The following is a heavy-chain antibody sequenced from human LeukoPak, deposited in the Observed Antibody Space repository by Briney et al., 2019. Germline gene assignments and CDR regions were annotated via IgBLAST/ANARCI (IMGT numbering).Heavy chain of an antibody. CDR3: AKTLYSGYANPFDC. CDR2: VSGSGDSA. D-gene: IGHD5-12*01. CDR1: GFTFSPYT. Sequence: GGSLRLSCAASGFTFSPYTMNWVRQAPGKGLEWVSAVSGSGDSAYYADSVKGRFTISRDNSKNTLYLQMNSLRAEDTAVYYCAKTLYSGYANPFDCWGQGTLVAVSP. J-gene: IGHJ4*02. V-gene: IGHV3-23*01.